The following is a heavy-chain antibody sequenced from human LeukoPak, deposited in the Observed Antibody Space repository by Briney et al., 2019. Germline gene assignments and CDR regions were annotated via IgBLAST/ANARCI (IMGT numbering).Heavy chain of an antibody. Sequence: ASVKVSCKASGYTFTGYYMHWVRQAPGQGLEWMGWINPNSGGTNFAQKFQGRVTMTRDTSISTAYMELSRLRSDDTAVYYCARPYSSVWTTGYWGQGTLVTVSS. CDR2: INPNSGGT. CDR1: GYTFTGYY. V-gene: IGHV1-2*02. J-gene: IGHJ4*02. D-gene: IGHD6-19*01. CDR3: ARPYSSVWTTGY.